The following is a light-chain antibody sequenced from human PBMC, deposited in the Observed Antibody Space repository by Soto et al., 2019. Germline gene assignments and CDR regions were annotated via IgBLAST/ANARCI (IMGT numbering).Light chain of an antibody. Sequence: EVVMAQSPDTLAVSPGELATLSCWASQSVTSNLAWYQQKRGQAPRLLIYAASTRATGVPARFSGSGSGTEFTLTISSLQSEDFAVYYCQQYNNWPPITFGQGTRLEIK. CDR1: QSVTSN. CDR3: QQYNNWPPIT. V-gene: IGKV3D-15*01. J-gene: IGKJ5*01. CDR2: AAS.